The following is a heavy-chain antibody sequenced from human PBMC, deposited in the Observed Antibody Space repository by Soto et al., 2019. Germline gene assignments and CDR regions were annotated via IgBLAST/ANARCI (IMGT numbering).Heavy chain of an antibody. CDR2: IYHSGGT. CDR1: GGSISSSSYY. D-gene: IGHD2-15*01. CDR3: ARRLVNRPVDP. V-gene: IGHV4-39*01. Sequence: SETLSLTCTVSGGSISSSSYYWGWIRQPPGKGLEWIGSIYHSGGTNYNPSLKSRVSISIDTSKNQFSLNLNSVSAADTAVYYCARRLVNRPVDPWGQGTLVTVS. J-gene: IGHJ5*02.